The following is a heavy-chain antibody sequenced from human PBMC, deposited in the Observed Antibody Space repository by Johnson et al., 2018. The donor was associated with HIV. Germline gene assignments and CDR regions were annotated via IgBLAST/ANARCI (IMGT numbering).Heavy chain of an antibody. CDR1: GFTFSDYY. Sequence: QVQLVESGGGLVKPGGSLRLSCAASGFTFSDYYMSWIRQAPGKGLEWLSYISSSGTAKYYADSVKGRFTISRDNAKNSLYLQMNSLRAEDTAVYYCAREMAWEDAFDIWGQGTMVTVSS. CDR2: ISSSGTAK. CDR3: AREMAWEDAFDI. V-gene: IGHV3-11*04. D-gene: IGHD5-24*01. J-gene: IGHJ3*02.